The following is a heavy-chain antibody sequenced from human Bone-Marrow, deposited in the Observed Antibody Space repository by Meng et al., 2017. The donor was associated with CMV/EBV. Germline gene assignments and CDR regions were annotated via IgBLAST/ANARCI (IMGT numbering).Heavy chain of an antibody. Sequence: GSLRLSCTVSGGSISSSSYYWGWIRQPPGKGLERIGSIYYSGSTYYNPSLKSRVTISVDTSKNQFSLKLSSVTAADTAVYYCARGDCSSTSCYPYYGMDVWGQGTTVTVSS. J-gene: IGHJ6*02. CDR2: IYYSGST. V-gene: IGHV4-39*07. CDR3: ARGDCSSTSCYPYYGMDV. CDR1: GGSISSSSYY. D-gene: IGHD2-2*01.